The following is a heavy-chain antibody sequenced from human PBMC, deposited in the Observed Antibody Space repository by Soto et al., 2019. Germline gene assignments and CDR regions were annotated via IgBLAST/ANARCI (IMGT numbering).Heavy chain of an antibody. CDR3: ARKLWSGYSDYYYGMDV. J-gene: IGHJ6*02. CDR2: IIPIFGTA. V-gene: IGHV1-69*01. D-gene: IGHD3-3*01. CDR1: GGTFSSYA. Sequence: QVQLVQSGAEVKKPGSSVKVSCKASGGTFSSYAISWVRQAPGQGLEWMGGIIPIFGTANYAQKFQGRVTITADESTSTAYMELSSLRSEDTAVYYCARKLWSGYSDYYYGMDVWGQGTTVTVSS.